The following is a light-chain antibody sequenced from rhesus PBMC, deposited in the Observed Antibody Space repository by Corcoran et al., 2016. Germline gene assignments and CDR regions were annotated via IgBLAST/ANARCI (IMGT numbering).Light chain of an antibody. CDR3: QQHNSYPLT. J-gene: IGKJ4*01. Sequence: DIQMTQSPSSLSASVGDTVTITCRASQGISSYLAWYQLKPGKTPKLLIYKASTLQSGVPSRFSGSGSGQDVTLTITSLQPEDFATYYCQQHNSYPLTFGGGTKVEIK. CDR2: KAS. CDR1: QGISSY. V-gene: IGKV1-25*01.